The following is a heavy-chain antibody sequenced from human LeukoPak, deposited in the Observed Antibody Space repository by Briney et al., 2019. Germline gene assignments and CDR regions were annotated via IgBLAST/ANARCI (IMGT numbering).Heavy chain of an antibody. CDR1: GGSISSYY. CDR2: IYYSGST. Sequence: SETLSLTCTVSGGSISSYYWSWIRQPPGKGREWIGYIYYSGSTNYDPSLKSRVTISVDTSKNQFSLKLSSVAAADTAVYYCARTTLGGGLYNWFDPWGQGTLVTVSS. V-gene: IGHV4-59*01. D-gene: IGHD3-16*01. CDR3: ARTTLGGGLYNWFDP. J-gene: IGHJ5*02.